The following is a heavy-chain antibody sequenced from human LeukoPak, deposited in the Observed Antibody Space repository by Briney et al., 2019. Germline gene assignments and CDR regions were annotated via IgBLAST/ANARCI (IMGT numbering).Heavy chain of an antibody. V-gene: IGHV1-8*01. CDR3: TRGSSGRRDN. D-gene: IGHD6-19*01. J-gene: IGHJ4*02. Sequence: PSVKVSCKASGYTFTSCDINWVRQATGQGLEWMGWKNPNCGNTGYGQRFQGRITMTRDISIGTAYMELSNLTSEDTAIYYCTRGSSGRRDNWGQGTLVTVS. CDR1: GYTFTSCD. CDR2: KNPNCGNT.